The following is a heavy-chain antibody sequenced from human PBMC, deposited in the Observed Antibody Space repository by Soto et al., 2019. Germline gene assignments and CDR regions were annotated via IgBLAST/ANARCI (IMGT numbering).Heavy chain of an antibody. Sequence: GGSLRLSCAASGFSLSNYAMQWVRQAPGKGLEWVAVLWYDGSNKYYADSVKGRFTISRDNSQNTLYLQMNSLRAEDTAVYYCARDRGSGMYYYYGMDVWGQGTTVTVSS. D-gene: IGHD3-10*01. J-gene: IGHJ6*02. CDR3: ARDRGSGMYYYYGMDV. V-gene: IGHV3-33*01. CDR2: LWYDGSNK. CDR1: GFSLSNYA.